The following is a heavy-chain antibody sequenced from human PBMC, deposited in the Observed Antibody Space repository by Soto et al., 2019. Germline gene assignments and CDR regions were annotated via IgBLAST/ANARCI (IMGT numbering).Heavy chain of an antibody. CDR3: ARGLFSETHYSGGWYFFDY. D-gene: IGHD1-26*01. CDR1: GGSFSGYS. V-gene: IGHV4-34*01. CDR2: INDGGSA. J-gene: IGHJ4*02. Sequence: QVQLQQWGAGLLKPSETLSLTCAVYGGSFSGYSWTWIRQSPGKGLEWIGQINDGGSANYNPSLMIRFTISVDTSNNEFFLELSSVTAADTAVYYCARGLFSETHYSGGWYFFDYWGQGTLVTVSS.